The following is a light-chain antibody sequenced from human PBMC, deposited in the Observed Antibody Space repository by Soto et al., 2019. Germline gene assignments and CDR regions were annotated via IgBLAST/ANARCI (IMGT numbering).Light chain of an antibody. CDR2: NAS. V-gene: IGKV1-5*03. CDR1: QTISSC. J-gene: IGKJ1*01. Sequence: DIQMTQSPSTLSLSVGDRVTITCRASQTISSCLAWYQQKLGKAPKLLIYNASTIKSGVPSRFSGSGSGTVFTLTISSLEPDDFAAYYCQHCNSYSGAFGQGTRVEIK. CDR3: QHCNSYSGA.